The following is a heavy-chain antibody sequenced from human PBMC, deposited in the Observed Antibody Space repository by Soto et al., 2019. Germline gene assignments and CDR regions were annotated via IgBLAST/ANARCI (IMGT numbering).Heavy chain of an antibody. CDR2: INPNSGDT. CDR1: GYTLTGYY. D-gene: IGHD3-3*01. CDR3: ARAERYYDFWSGYLDY. Sequence: ASVKGSCKASGYTLTGYYMHWVRQAPGQGLEWMGWINPNSGDTNYAQKFQGWVTMTRDTSISTAYMELSRLRSDDTAVYYCARAERYYDFWSGYLDYWGQGTLVTVSS. V-gene: IGHV1-2*04. J-gene: IGHJ4*02.